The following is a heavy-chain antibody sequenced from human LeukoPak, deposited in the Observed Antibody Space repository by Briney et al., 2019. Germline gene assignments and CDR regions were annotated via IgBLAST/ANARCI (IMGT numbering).Heavy chain of an antibody. V-gene: IGHV3-30*18. CDR1: GFTFSSYG. J-gene: IGHJ4*02. Sequence: GRSLRLSFAASGFTFSSYGMHWVRQAPGKGLEWVAVISYDGSNKYYADSVKGRFTISRDNSKNTLYLQMNSLRAEDTAVYYCAKCDVGAAAADGCFDYWGQGTLVTVSS. CDR3: AKCDVGAAAADGCFDY. D-gene: IGHD6-13*01. CDR2: ISYDGSNK.